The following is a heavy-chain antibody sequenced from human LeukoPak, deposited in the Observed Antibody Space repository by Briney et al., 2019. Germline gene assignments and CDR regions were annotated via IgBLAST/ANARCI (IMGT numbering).Heavy chain of an antibody. J-gene: IGHJ3*02. CDR1: GGSISSYY. V-gene: IGHV4-59*08. D-gene: IGHD5-24*01. CDR3: ARRPGWLHTQDAFDI. Sequence: SETLSLTCTVSGGSISSYYWSWIRQPPGKGLEWIGYIYYSGSTNYNPSLKSRVTISVDTSKNQFSLKLSSVTAADTAVYYCARRPGWLHTQDAFDIWGQGTMVTVSS. CDR2: IYYSGST.